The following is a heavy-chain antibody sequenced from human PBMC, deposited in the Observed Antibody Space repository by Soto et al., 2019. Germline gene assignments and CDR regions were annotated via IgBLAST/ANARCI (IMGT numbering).Heavy chain of an antibody. J-gene: IGHJ6*03. CDR3: AKDTSSSPYYMDV. CDR2: ITGSTGTT. Sequence: GGSLRLSCAASGFTFSNFAMSWVRHAPGKGLEWVSEITGSTGTTYYADSVKGRFIISRDNSKNTVHLQMNSLRAEDTAVYYCAKDTSSSPYYMDVWGKGTTVTV. V-gene: IGHV3-23*01. CDR1: GFTFSNFA. D-gene: IGHD2-2*01.